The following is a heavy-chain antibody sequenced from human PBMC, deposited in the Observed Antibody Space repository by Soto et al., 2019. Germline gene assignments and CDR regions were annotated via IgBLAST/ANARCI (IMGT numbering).Heavy chain of an antibody. J-gene: IGHJ4*02. D-gene: IGHD6-19*01. CDR2: ISGSGGST. V-gene: IGHV3-23*01. CDR3: AKGSSGWYERFDY. Sequence: EVQLLESGGGLVQPGGSLRLSCAASGFTFSSYVMSWVRQAPWKGLEWVSAISGSGGSTYYTDSVKGRFTISRDNSKNTLYLQMNSLRAEDTAVYYCAKGSSGWYERFDYWGQGTLVTVSS. CDR1: GFTFSSYV.